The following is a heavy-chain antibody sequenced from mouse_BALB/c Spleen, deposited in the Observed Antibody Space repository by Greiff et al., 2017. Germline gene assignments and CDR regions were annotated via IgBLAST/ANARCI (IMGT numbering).Heavy chain of an antibody. V-gene: IGHV1-69*02. D-gene: IGHD1-1*01. J-gene: IGHJ2*01. CDR3: TRSADGSSWYYFDY. CDR2: IYPSDSYT. Sequence: VQLQESGAELVRPGASVKLSCKASGFTFTSYWINWVKQRPGQGLEWIGNIYPSDSYTNYNQTFKDQATLTVDHPSSTAYMQHSSPTSEDSAVYYCTRSADGSSWYYFDYWGEGTTLTVAA. CDR1: GFTFTSYW.